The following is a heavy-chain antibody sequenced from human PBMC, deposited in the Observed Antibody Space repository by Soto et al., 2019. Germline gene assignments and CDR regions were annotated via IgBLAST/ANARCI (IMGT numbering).Heavy chain of an antibody. CDR1: GYTFTSYG. V-gene: IGHV1-18*01. CDR3: ARGRYGDY. CDR2: ISAHNGNT. J-gene: IGHJ4*02. D-gene: IGHD1-1*01. Sequence: QVHLVQSGAEVKKPGASVKVSCKASGYTFTSYGITWVRQAPGQGLEWMGWISAHNGNTDYAQQLQGRVIVTRDTSTSTAYMELRSLISDDTAVSYCARGRYGDYWGQGALVTVSS.